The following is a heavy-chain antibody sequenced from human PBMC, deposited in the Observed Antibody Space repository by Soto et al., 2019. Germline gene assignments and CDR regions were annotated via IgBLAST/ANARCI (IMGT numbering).Heavy chain of an antibody. Sequence: SETLSPTCTVSGGSISSYYWSWIRQPAGKGLEWIGRIYTSGSTNYNPSLKSRVTMSVDTSKNQFSLKLSSVTAADTAVYYCASTTYYYDSSGYYYVDYWGQGTLVTVSS. J-gene: IGHJ4*02. CDR3: ASTTYYYDSSGYYYVDY. CDR2: IYTSGST. V-gene: IGHV4-4*07. CDR1: GGSISSYY. D-gene: IGHD3-22*01.